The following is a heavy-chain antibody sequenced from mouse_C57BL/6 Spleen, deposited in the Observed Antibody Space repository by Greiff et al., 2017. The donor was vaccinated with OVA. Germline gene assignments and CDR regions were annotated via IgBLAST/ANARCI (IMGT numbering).Heavy chain of an antibody. Sequence: QVQLQQSGAELVKPGASVKISCKASGYAFSSYWMNWVKQRPGKGLEWIGQIYPGDGDTNYNGKFKGKATLTADKSSSTAYMQLSSLTSEDSAVYFCARGGYDRYWYFDVWGTGTTVTVSS. CDR1: GYAFSSYW. V-gene: IGHV1-80*01. CDR3: ARGGYDRYWYFDV. CDR2: IYPGDGDT. J-gene: IGHJ1*03. D-gene: IGHD2-2*01.